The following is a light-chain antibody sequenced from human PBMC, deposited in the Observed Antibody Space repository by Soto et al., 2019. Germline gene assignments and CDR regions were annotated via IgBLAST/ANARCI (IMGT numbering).Light chain of an antibody. J-gene: IGLJ1*01. CDR1: SSDVGGYNY. CDR2: DVS. CDR3: SSYTSSTTPYV. Sequence: QSVLTQPASVSGSPGQSITISCTGTSSDVGGYNYVSWYQQHPGKAPKLMIYDVSNRPSGVSNRFSASKSGNTASLTISGLQAEDEAAYYCSSYTSSTTPYVFGTGTKLTVL. V-gene: IGLV2-14*01.